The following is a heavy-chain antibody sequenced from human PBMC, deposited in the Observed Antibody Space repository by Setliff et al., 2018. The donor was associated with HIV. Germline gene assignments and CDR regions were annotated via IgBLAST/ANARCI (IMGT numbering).Heavy chain of an antibody. D-gene: IGHD6-13*01. CDR3: AKDSRAWQQWSYGDYYYYMDV. V-gene: IGHV3-30*02. CDR1: GFTFSYYG. Sequence: GESLKISCAASGFTFSYYGMHWVRQAPGKGLDWVAFIPYDGSNKYYADSVRGRFTISRDNSKHTLNLQMNSLRAEDTAVYYCAKDSRAWQQWSYGDYYYYMDVWGKGTTVTVSS. J-gene: IGHJ6*03. CDR2: IPYDGSNK.